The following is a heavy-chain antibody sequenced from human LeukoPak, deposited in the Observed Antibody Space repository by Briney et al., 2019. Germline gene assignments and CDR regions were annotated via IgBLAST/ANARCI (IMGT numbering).Heavy chain of an antibody. D-gene: IGHD6-13*01. V-gene: IGHV1-8*01. CDR2: MNPNSGNT. CDR3: ARGHPRRIAAAGNLGY. J-gene: IGHJ4*02. Sequence: ASVNVSCKSSGYTFTSYDINWVRQATGQGLEWMGWMNPNSGNTGYAQKFQGRVTMTRNTSISTAYMELSSPRSEDTAVYYCARGHPRRIAAAGNLGYWGQGTPVTVSS. CDR1: GYTFTSYD.